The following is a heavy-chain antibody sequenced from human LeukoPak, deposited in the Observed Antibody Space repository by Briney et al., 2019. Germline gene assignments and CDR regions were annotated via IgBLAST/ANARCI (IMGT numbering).Heavy chain of an antibody. Sequence: GRSLRLSCAASGFTFSSYAMHWVRQAPGKGLEWVAVISYDGSNKYYADSVKGRFTISRENAKNSLYLQMNSLRAGDTAVYYCARSKGYYDSSGYPGYYFDYWGQGTLVTVSS. CDR2: ISYDGSNK. V-gene: IGHV3-30*14. CDR1: GFTFSSYA. CDR3: ARSKGYYDSSGYPGYYFDY. J-gene: IGHJ4*02. D-gene: IGHD3-22*01.